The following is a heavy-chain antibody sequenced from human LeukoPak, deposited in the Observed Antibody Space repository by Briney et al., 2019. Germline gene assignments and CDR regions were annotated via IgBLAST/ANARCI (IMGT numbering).Heavy chain of an antibody. Sequence: GGSLRLSCAASGFTFSSYWMHWVRHAPGKGLVWVSRINSDGSSTSYADSVKGRFTISRDNAKNTLYLQMSSLRAEDTAVYYCARVGSYSSSWYHYWGQGTLVTVSS. V-gene: IGHV3-74*01. J-gene: IGHJ4*02. D-gene: IGHD6-13*01. CDR3: ARVGSYSSSWYHY. CDR1: GFTFSSYW. CDR2: INSDGSST.